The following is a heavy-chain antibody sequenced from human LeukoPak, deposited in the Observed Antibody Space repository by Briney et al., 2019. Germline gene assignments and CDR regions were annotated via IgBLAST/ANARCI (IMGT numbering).Heavy chain of an antibody. J-gene: IGHJ5*02. CDR3: ARERRDLITIFGVVIRGPFDP. V-gene: IGHV4-39*07. CDR2: IYYSGST. Sequence: SETLSPTCTVSGGSISSSSYYWGWIRQPPGKGLEWIGSIYYSGSTYYNPSLKSRVTISVDTSKNQFSLKLSSVTAADTAVYYCARERRDLITIFGVVIRGPFDPWGQGTLVTVSS. CDR1: GGSISSSSYY. D-gene: IGHD3-3*01.